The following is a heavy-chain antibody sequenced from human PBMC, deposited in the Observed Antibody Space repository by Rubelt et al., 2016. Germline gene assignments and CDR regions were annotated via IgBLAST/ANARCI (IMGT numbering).Heavy chain of an antibody. J-gene: IGHJ6*02. Sequence: QVQLQESGPGLVKPSETLSLTCTVSGDSISSYYWSWIRQPPGKGLEWIAYIFYSGSTNYNPSLKNRVTISVDTSKNHFSLKLSTVTAADTAVYYCATDVTAAGTVYYYAMDVWGPGTTVTVSS. D-gene: IGHD6-13*01. CDR3: ATDVTAAGTVYYYAMDV. V-gene: IGHV4-59*12. CDR2: IFYSGST. CDR1: GDSISSYY.